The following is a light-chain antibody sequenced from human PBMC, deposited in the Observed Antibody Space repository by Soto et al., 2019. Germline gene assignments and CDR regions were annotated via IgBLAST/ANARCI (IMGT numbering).Light chain of an antibody. CDR3: QQYVTSPRA. CDR1: QSMSRW. CDR2: DAS. Sequence: DIQMTQSPSTLSASVGDRVIITCRASQSMSRWLAWYQQRPGRAPKLLIYDASSLRSGVPSRFSGSGSGTEWTPTISSLQPDAFASYCCQQYVTSPRAFGQGTKVDNK. V-gene: IGKV1-5*01. J-gene: IGKJ1*01.